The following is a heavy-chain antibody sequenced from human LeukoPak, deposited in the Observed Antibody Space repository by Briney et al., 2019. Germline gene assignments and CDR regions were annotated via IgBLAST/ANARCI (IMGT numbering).Heavy chain of an antibody. V-gene: IGHV4-59*01. D-gene: IGHD1-7*01. CDR3: AREWGTTGYFDY. Sequence: PSETLSLTCTVSGGSISSYYWSWIRQPPGKGLEWIGYIYYSGSTNYNPSLKSRVTISVDTSKNQSSLKLSSVTAADTAVYYCAREWGTTGYFDYWGQGTLVTVSS. J-gene: IGHJ4*02. CDR2: IYYSGST. CDR1: GGSISSYY.